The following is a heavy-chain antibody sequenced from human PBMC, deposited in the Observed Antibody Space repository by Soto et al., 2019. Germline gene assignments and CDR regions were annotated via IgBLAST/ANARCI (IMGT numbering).Heavy chain of an antibody. Sequence: QVQLVQSGAEVKKPGSSVKVSCKASGGTFSSYTISWVRQAPGQGLEWMGRIIPILGIANYAQKFQGRVTITADKSTSTSYMELSSLRSEDTAVYYSARGGYFDWLPPRYYFDYWGQGTLVTVSS. V-gene: IGHV1-69*02. CDR3: ARGGYFDWLPPRYYFDY. CDR1: GGTFSSYT. D-gene: IGHD3-9*01. J-gene: IGHJ4*02. CDR2: IIPILGIA.